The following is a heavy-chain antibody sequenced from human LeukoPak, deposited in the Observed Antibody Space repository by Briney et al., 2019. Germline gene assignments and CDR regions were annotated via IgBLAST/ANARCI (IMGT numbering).Heavy chain of an antibody. V-gene: IGHV1-2*06. CDR3: ARLGMVITTYYYYGMDV. CDR1: GYTFTGYY. CDR2: INPNSGGT. Sequence: ASVKVSCKASGYTFTGYYMHWVRQAPGQGLEWMGRINPNSGGTNYAQKFQGRVTMTRDTSTSTAYMELSRLRSDDTAVYYCARLGMVITTYYYYGMDVWGQGTTVTVSS. J-gene: IGHJ6*02. D-gene: IGHD3-22*01.